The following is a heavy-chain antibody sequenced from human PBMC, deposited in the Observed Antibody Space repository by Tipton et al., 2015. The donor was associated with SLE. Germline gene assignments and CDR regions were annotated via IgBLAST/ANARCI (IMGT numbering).Heavy chain of an antibody. J-gene: IGHJ6*02. Sequence: RSLRLSCAASGFTFDDFGMHWVRQAPGKGLEWVSGISWNSGRIDYADSVKGRFTTSRGNAKRSLYLQMNSLRPEDTALYYCAKVGPLTYGDTDYYGMDVWGQGTTVTVSS. D-gene: IGHD4-17*01. CDR2: ISWNSGRI. V-gene: IGHV3-9*01. CDR3: AKVGPLTYGDTDYYGMDV. CDR1: GFTFDDFG.